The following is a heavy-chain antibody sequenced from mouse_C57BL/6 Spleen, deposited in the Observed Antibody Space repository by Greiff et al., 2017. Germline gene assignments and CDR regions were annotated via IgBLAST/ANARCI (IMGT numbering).Heavy chain of an antibody. CDR3: ARSYYGRYFDY. J-gene: IGHJ2*01. Sequence: VQLQQSGAELVKPGASVKISCKASGYAFSSYWMNWVKQRPGKGLEWIGQIYPGDGDTNYNGKFKGKATLTADKSSSPAYMQLSSLTSEDSAVYFCARSYYGRYFDYWGQGTTLTVSS. V-gene: IGHV1-80*01. CDR2: IYPGDGDT. CDR1: GYAFSSYW. D-gene: IGHD1-1*01.